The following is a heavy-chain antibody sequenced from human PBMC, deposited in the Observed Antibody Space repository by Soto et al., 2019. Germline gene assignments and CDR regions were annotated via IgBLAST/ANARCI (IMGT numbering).Heavy chain of an antibody. J-gene: IGHJ6*02. V-gene: IGHV1-18*01. Sequence: ASVKVSCKASGYTFTSYGISWVRQAPGQGLEWMGWISAYNGNTNYAQKLQGRVTMTTDTSTSTAYMELRSLRSDDTAVYYCARDVGLKRVVPAAGYYYYGMDVWGQGTTVTVSS. CDR3: ARDVGLKRVVPAAGYYYYGMDV. D-gene: IGHD2-2*01. CDR1: GYTFTSYG. CDR2: ISAYNGNT.